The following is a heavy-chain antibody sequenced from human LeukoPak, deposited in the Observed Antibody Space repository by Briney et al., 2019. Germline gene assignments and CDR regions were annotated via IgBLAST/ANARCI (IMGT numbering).Heavy chain of an antibody. J-gene: IGHJ4*02. CDR2: ISGSGGST. Sequence: PGGSLRLSCAASGFTFSSYAMSWVRQAPGKGLEWVSAISGSGGSTYYADSVKGRFTISRDNSKNTLYLQMNSLRAEDTAVYYCASCKIPRYYDSSGYSYYFDYWGQGTLVTVSS. D-gene: IGHD3-22*01. V-gene: IGHV3-23*01. CDR1: GFTFSSYA. CDR3: ASCKIPRYYDSSGYSYYFDY.